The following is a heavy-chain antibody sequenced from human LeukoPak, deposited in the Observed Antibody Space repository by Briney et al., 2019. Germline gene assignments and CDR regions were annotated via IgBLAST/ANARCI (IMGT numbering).Heavy chain of an antibody. Sequence: ASVKVSCKASGYTFTSYYTHWVRQAPGQGLEWMGIINPSGGSTSYAQKFQGRVTMTRDTPTSTVYMELSSLRSEDTAVYYCARGSGIAAAGRLLDYWGQGTLVTVSS. CDR2: INPSGGST. CDR1: GYTFTSYY. CDR3: ARGSGIAAAGRLLDY. J-gene: IGHJ4*02. D-gene: IGHD6-13*01. V-gene: IGHV1-46*01.